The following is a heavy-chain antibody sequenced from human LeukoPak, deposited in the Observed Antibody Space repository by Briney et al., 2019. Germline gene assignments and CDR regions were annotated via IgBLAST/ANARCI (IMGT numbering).Heavy chain of an antibody. D-gene: IGHD3-10*01. J-gene: IGHJ3*02. CDR3: ARRGYYYGSGSYYIDAFDI. Sequence: GESLKISCKGSGYSFTSYWIGWVRQMPGKGLEWMGIIYPGDSETRFSPSFQGQVTISADKSISTAYLQWSSLKASDTAIYYCARRGYYYGSGSYYIDAFDIWGQGTMVTVSS. CDR1: GYSFTSYW. CDR2: IYPGDSET. V-gene: IGHV5-51*01.